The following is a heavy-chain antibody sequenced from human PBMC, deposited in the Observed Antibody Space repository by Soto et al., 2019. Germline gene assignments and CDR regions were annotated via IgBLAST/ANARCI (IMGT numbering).Heavy chain of an antibody. CDR2: ISDSGDRV. CDR3: AKGNSGRYSRYFDY. Sequence: GGSLRLSCAASGFIFSNYDMGWVRQAPGQGLEWGSGISDSGDRVYYADSVKGRFTISRDNSKNTLYLQMDSLRAEDTAVYYCAKGNSGRYSRYFDYWGPGTLVTVSS. J-gene: IGHJ4*02. D-gene: IGHD3-10*01. V-gene: IGHV3-23*01. CDR1: GFIFSNYD.